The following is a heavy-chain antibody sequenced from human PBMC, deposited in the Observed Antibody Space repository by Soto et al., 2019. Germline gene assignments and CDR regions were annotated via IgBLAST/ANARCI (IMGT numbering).Heavy chain of an antibody. Sequence: SETLSLTCTVSGGSISSSTYYWYWIRQPPGKGLDWVGAMYYTGNKNYNPCLESRVTMSVDTSKNQFSLKLSSVTPTDTAVYYCARRSSSSLGSLFDPWGRGILVTAPQ. D-gene: IGHD6-6*01. V-gene: IGHV4-39*01. CDR2: MYYTGNK. CDR1: GGSISSSTYY. CDR3: ARRSSSSLGSLFDP. J-gene: IGHJ5*02.